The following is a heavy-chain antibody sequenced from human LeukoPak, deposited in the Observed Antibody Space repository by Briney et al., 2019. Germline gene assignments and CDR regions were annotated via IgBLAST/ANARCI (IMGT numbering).Heavy chain of an antibody. J-gene: IGHJ4*02. D-gene: IGHD2-15*01. CDR1: GGSIGSYF. V-gene: IGHV4-59*01. Sequence: SETLSLTCTVSGGSIGSYFWSWIRQPPGKGLEWIGYIYYSGHTNYNPSLKSRLTISVDTSKNQFSLKLSSVTAADTAVYYCARSRQGGHGFDYWGQGTLVTVSS. CDR2: IYYSGHT. CDR3: ARSRQGGHGFDY.